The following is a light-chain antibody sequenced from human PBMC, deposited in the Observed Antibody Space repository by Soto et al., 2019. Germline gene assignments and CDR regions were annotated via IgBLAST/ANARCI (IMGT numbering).Light chain of an antibody. J-gene: IGLJ3*02. CDR3: QSYDSSLRALV. CDR2: GNS. Sequence: QSALTQPPSVSGAPGQRVTISCTGSSSNIGAGYDVHWYQQLPGTAPKLLIYGNSNRPSGVPDRFSGSKSGTSASLAITGLQAEDEADYYCQSYDSSLRALVFGGGTKLTVL. CDR1: SSNIGAGYD. V-gene: IGLV1-40*01.